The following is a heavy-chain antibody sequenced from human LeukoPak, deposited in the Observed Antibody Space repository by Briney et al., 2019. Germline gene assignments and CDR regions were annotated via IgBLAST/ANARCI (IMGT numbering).Heavy chain of an antibody. V-gene: IGHV3-7*01. CDR1: GFTFSSYW. CDR3: AREGAYDFWSGYYYYYYMDV. D-gene: IGHD3-3*01. J-gene: IGHJ6*03. CDR2: IMQDGREK. Sequence: GGSLRLSCAASGFTFSSYWMRWVRQAPGKGLEWVANIMQDGREKYYVDSVKGRFTISRDNAKNSLYLQMNSLRAEDTAVYYCAREGAYDFWSGYYYYYYMDVWGKGTTVTVSS.